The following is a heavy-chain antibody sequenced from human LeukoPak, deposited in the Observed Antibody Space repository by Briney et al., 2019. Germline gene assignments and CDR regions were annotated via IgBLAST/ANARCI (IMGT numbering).Heavy chain of an antibody. J-gene: IGHJ4*02. CDR3: AGVLRLGINYYFDY. D-gene: IGHD3-3*01. CDR1: GGSISSYY. Sequence: SETLSLTCTVSGGSISSYYWSWIRQPAGKGLEWIGRIYTSGSTNYNPSLKSRVTMSVDTSKNQFSLKLSSVTAADTAVYYCAGVLRLGINYYFDYWGQGTLVTVSS. V-gene: IGHV4-4*07. CDR2: IYTSGST.